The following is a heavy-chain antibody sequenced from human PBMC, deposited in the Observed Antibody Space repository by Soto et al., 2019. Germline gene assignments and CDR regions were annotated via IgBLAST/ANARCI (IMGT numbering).Heavy chain of an antibody. CDR3: ARGETYYDFWSGYLNFDY. V-gene: IGHV3-21*01. Sequence: PGGSLRLSCAASGFTFSSYSMNWVRQAPGKGLEWVSSISSSSSYIYYADSVKGRFTISRDNAKNSLYLQMNSLRAEDTAVYYCARGETYYDFWSGYLNFDYWGQGTLVTVSS. J-gene: IGHJ4*02. CDR2: ISSSSSYI. CDR1: GFTFSSYS. D-gene: IGHD3-3*01.